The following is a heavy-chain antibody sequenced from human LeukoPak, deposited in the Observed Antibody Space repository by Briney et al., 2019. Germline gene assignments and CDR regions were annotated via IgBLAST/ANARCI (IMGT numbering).Heavy chain of an antibody. CDR1: GFTFSSYA. V-gene: IGHV3-23*01. J-gene: IGHJ6*03. CDR2: ISGSGGST. CDR3: AKDHCSSTSCYDYYYYMDV. Sequence: GGSLRLSCAASGFTFSSYAMSWVRQAPGKGLEWVSAISGSGGSTYYPDSVKGRFTISRDNSKNTLYLQMNSLRAEDTAVYYCAKDHCSSTSCYDYYYYMDVWGKGTTVTVSS. D-gene: IGHD2-2*01.